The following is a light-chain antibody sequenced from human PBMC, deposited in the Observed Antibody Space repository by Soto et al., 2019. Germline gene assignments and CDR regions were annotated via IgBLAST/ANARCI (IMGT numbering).Light chain of an antibody. V-gene: IGLV3-21*04. Sequence: SSELTQPPSVSVARGKTARITCGGNNIGSKSVHWYQQKPGQAPVLVIYYDSDRPSGIPERFSGSNSGNTATLTISRVEAGDEADYYCQVWDSSSDHPVFGTGTKLTVL. CDR1: NIGSKS. J-gene: IGLJ1*01. CDR2: YDS. CDR3: QVWDSSSDHPV.